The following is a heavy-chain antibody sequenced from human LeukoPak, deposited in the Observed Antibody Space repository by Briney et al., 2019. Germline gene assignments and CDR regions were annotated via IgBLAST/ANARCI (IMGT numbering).Heavy chain of an antibody. CDR1: GFIFSDYS. Sequence: GGSLRLSCAASGFIFSDYSMNWVRQAPGKGLEWISYIGLSSGRAMYADSVKGRFTISGDNAKNSLYLQMNSLRVEDTAVYFCARDHNYAFDNWGQGILVTVSS. J-gene: IGHJ4*02. CDR3: ARDHNYAFDN. D-gene: IGHD1-1*01. V-gene: IGHV3-48*04. CDR2: IGLSSGRA.